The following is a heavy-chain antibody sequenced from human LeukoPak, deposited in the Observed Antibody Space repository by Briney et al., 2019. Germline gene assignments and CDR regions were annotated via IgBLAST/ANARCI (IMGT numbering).Heavy chain of an antibody. Sequence: PSETLSLTCTVSGGSISSYYWSWIRQPPGKGLEWIGYIYYSGTTNYNPSLKSRVTLSVDTSKNQFSLKLSSVTAADTAVYYCARALYYGSGSLYYYYYYGMDVWGQGTTVTVSS. D-gene: IGHD3-10*01. CDR2: IYYSGTT. CDR3: ARALYYGSGSLYYYYYYGMDV. CDR1: GGSISSYY. V-gene: IGHV4-59*01. J-gene: IGHJ6*02.